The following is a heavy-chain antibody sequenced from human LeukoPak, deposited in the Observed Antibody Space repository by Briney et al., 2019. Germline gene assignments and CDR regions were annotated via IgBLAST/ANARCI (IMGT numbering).Heavy chain of an antibody. J-gene: IGHJ6*02. CDR3: ARNDCSSTSCYDVYYYYGMDV. CDR2: INHSGST. Sequence: SETLSLTCTVSGGSISNDYWSWIRQPPGKGLEWIGEINHSGSTNYNPSLKSRVTISVDTSKNQFSLKLSSVTAADTAVYYCARNDCSSTSCYDVYYYYGMDVRGQGTTVTVSS. CDR1: GGSISNDY. D-gene: IGHD2-2*01. V-gene: IGHV4-34*01.